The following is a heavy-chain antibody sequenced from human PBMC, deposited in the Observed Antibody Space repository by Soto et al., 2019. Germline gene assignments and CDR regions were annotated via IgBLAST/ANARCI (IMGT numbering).Heavy chain of an antibody. CDR1: GGSVSSGSYY. V-gene: IGHV4-61*01. CDR3: ARDKSEQQLVHYFDY. J-gene: IGHJ4*02. Sequence: QVQLQESGPGLVKPSETLSLTCTVSGGSVSSGSYYWSWIRQPPGKGLEWIGYIYYSGSTNYNPSLKRRVTISVDTSKNQFSLKLSSVTAADTAVYYCARDKSEQQLVHYFDYWGQGTLVTVSS. CDR2: IYYSGST. D-gene: IGHD6-13*01.